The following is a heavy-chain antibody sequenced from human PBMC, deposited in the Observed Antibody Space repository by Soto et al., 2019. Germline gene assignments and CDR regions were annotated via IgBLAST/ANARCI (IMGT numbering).Heavy chain of an antibody. CDR3: ARHMTSVIPFDY. J-gene: IGHJ4*02. V-gene: IGHV2-5*02. CDR1: VFSLSTSGVG. D-gene: IGHD4-17*01. CDR2: IYWGDDK. Sequence: QITLKESGPPLVKPTQTLTLTCTFSVFSLSTSGVGVGWIRQPPGKALEWLALIYWGDDKRYSPSLKSWLTITKDTSKNQVVLTMTNMDPVDTATYYCARHMTSVIPFDYWGQGTLVTVSS.